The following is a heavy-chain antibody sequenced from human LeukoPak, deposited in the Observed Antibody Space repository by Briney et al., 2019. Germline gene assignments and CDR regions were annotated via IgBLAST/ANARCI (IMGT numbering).Heavy chain of an antibody. CDR2: ISYDGSNK. D-gene: IGHD3-16*01. CDR1: GFTFSSYA. Sequence: PGGSLRLSCAASGFTFSSYAMHWVRQAPGKGLEWVAVISYDGSNKYYADSVKGRFTISRDNSKNTLYLQMNSLRAEDTAVYYCARRGGRLGGSDDAFDIWGQGTMVTVSS. CDR3: ARRGGRLGGSDDAFDI. J-gene: IGHJ3*02. V-gene: IGHV3-30-3*01.